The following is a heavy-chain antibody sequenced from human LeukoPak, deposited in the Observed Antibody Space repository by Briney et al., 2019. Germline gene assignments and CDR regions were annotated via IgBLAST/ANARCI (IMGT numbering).Heavy chain of an antibody. CDR2: ISGDGGST. V-gene: IGHV3-43*02. J-gene: IGHJ4*02. D-gene: IGHD6-19*01. Sequence: GGSLRLSCAASGFTFDDYAMHWVRQAPGKGLEWVSLISGDGGSTYYADSVKGRFTISRDNSKNSLYLQMNSLITEDTALYYCAKEAVAGRGFDYWGQGTLVTVSS. CDR1: GFTFDDYA. CDR3: AKEAVAGRGFDY.